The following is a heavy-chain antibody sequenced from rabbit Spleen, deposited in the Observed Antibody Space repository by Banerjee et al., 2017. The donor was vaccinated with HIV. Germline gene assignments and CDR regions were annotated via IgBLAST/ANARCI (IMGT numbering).Heavy chain of an antibody. CDR2: IYAGSSGNT. CDR1: GFSFSSSDY. Sequence: QSLEESGGDLVKPGASLTLTCTASGFSFSSSDYMCWVRQAPGKGLEWIACIYAGSSGNTYYATWAKSRFTISKTSSTTVTLQMTSLTAADTATYFCARDLTGVIGWNFNLWGPGTLVTIS. D-gene: IGHD1-1*01. J-gene: IGHJ4*01. CDR3: ARDLTGVIGWNFNL. V-gene: IGHV1S40*01.